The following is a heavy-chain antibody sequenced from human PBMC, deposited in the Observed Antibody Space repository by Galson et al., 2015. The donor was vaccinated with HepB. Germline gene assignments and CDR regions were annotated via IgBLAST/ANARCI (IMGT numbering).Heavy chain of an antibody. V-gene: IGHV1-3*01. CDR2: INAGNGNT. J-gene: IGHJ6*03. Sequence: SVKVSCKASGYTFTSYAMHWVRQAPGQRLEWMGWINAGNGNTKYSQKFQGRVTITRDTSASTAYMELSSLRSEDTAVYYCTRAWGRYCSSTSCRYYYYMDVWGKGTTVTVSS. CDR3: TRAWGRYCSSTSCRYYYYMDV. CDR1: GYTFTSYA. D-gene: IGHD2-2*01.